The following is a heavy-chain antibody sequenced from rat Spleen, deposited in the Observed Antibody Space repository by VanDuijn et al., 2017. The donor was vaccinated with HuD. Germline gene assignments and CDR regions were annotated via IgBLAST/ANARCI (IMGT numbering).Heavy chain of an antibody. V-gene: IGHV5-22*01. Sequence: EVQLVESGGGLVQPGRSMKLSCAASGFTFSHYDMAWVRQAPKKGLEWVASISYEGSTTYYGDSVKGRFTISRDNAKSTLYLQMNSLRSEETATYYCARRMALYFDYWGQGVMVTVSS. CDR1: GFTFSHYD. J-gene: IGHJ2*01. CDR2: ISYEGSTT. CDR3: ARRMALYFDY.